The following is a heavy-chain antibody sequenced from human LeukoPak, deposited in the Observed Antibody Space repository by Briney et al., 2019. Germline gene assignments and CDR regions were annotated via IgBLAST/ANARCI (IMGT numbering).Heavy chain of an antibody. D-gene: IGHD2-15*01. CDR1: GFVFSNYP. CDR3: ARDATPRRQNKAVAPDY. Sequence: PGGSLRLSCAASGFVFSNYPMHWVRQAPGQGLEWMGIINPSGGSTSYAQKFQGRVTMTRDTSTSTVYMELSSLRSEDTAVYYCARDATPRRQNKAVAPDYWGQGTLVTVSS. J-gene: IGHJ4*02. CDR2: INPSGGST. V-gene: IGHV1-46*01.